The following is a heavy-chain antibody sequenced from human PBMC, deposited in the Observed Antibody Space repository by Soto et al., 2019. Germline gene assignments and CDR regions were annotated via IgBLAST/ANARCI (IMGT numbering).Heavy chain of an antibody. CDR1: GYSFTSFW. D-gene: IGHD4-17*01. J-gene: IGHJ4*02. Sequence: PGESLKISCKGSGYSFTSFWIGWVSQMPGKGLEWMGIIYPGDSDTRYSPSFQGQVTISADKSISTAYLQWSSLKASDTAMYYCARPSGGYGDYSSSIFYYFDYWGQGTLVTVSS. CDR2: IYPGDSDT. V-gene: IGHV5-51*01. CDR3: ARPSGGYGDYSSSIFYYFDY.